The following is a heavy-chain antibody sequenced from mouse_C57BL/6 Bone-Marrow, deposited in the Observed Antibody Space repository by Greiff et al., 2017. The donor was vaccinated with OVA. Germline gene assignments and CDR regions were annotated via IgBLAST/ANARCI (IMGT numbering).Heavy chain of an antibody. CDR1: GYAFSSYW. CDR3: ARDGGLRPLFDY. Sequence: QVQLQQSGAELVKPGASVKISCKASGYAFSSYWMNWVKQRPGKGLEWIGQIYPGDGDTNYNGKFKGKATLTADKSSSTAYMQLSSLTSEDSAVYFCARDGGLRPLFDYWGQGTTLTVSS. J-gene: IGHJ2*01. V-gene: IGHV1-80*01. D-gene: IGHD2-4*01. CDR2: IYPGDGDT.